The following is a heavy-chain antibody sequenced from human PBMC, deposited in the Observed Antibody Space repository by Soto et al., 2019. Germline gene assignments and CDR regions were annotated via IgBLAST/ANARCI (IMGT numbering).Heavy chain of an antibody. Sequence: PSETLSLTCAVSGGSISSGGYYWSRIRQPPGKGLEWIGYIYHSGSTYYNPSLKSRVTISVDRSKNQFSLKLSSVTAADTAVYYCARRYGYCFDYWGQGTLVTVSS. J-gene: IGHJ4*02. CDR3: ARRYGYCFDY. CDR1: GGSISSGGYY. V-gene: IGHV4-30-2*01. CDR2: IYHSGST. D-gene: IGHD2-2*03.